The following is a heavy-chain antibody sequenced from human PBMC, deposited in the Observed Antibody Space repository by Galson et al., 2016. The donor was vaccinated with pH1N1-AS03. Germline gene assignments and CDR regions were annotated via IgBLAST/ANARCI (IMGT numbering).Heavy chain of an antibody. CDR2: IFPGDSDT. D-gene: IGHD3-22*01. V-gene: IGHV5-51*03. CDR1: GYGFNGYW. Sequence: SGAEVKKPGDSLKISCKSSGYGFNGYWTGWVRQMPGKGLEWMGIIFPGDSDTRYCPSFQGQVTISADKSTRTTYLQWRSLKASDTAIYYCARPAHYDSSGRDALDVWGQGTMLIVSS. J-gene: IGHJ3*01. CDR3: ARPAHYDSSGRDALDV.